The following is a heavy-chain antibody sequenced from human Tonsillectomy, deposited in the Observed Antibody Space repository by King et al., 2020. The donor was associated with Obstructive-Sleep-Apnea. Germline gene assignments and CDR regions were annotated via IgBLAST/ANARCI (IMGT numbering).Heavy chain of an antibody. J-gene: IGHJ4*02. D-gene: IGHD6-13*01. Sequence: VQLVESGGVVVQPGGSLTVSCAASGFTFDDYTMHWVRQAPGKGLEWVSLISWDGGSTYYGDSVKGRFTIFRDNSKNSLYLEMNGLRTEDTALYYCAKDISVRVSSCPTFDYWGQGTLVTVSS. CDR2: ISWDGGST. V-gene: IGHV3-43*01. CDR3: AKDISVRVSSCPTFDY. CDR1: GFTFDDYT.